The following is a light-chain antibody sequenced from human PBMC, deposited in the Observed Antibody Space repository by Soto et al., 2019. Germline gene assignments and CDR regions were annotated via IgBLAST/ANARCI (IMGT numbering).Light chain of an antibody. CDR2: GAS. Sequence: EIVLTQSPGTLSLSPGERATLSCRASQSVSNNYLAWYQQKPGQAPRLLIYGASTRATGIPARFSGSGSGTDFTLTISRLEPEDFAVYYCQQYGNSPWTFGQGTKVDIK. J-gene: IGKJ1*01. CDR3: QQYGNSPWT. CDR1: QSVSNNY. V-gene: IGKV3-20*01.